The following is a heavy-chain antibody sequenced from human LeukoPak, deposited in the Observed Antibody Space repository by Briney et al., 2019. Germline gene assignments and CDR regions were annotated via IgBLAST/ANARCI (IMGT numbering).Heavy chain of an antibody. D-gene: IGHD3-10*01. CDR2: IYYSGST. CDR3: ARDGVKITMVRGVIDY. Sequence: KPSETLSLTCTVSGGSISSSSYYWGWIRQPPGKGLEWIGSIYYSGSTYYNPSLKSRVTISVDTSKNQFSLKLSSVTAADTAVYYCARDGVKITMVRGVIDYWGQGTLVTVSS. V-gene: IGHV4-39*01. CDR1: GGSISSSSYY. J-gene: IGHJ4*02.